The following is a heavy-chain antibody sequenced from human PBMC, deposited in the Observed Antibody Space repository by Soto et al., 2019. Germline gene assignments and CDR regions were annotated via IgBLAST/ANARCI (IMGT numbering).Heavy chain of an antibody. CDR3: ARVVEDIAVAGLNWFDP. CDR1: GGSISSYY. CDR2: IYYSGST. J-gene: IGHJ5*02. V-gene: IGHV4-59*01. Sequence: SETLSLTCTVSGGSISSYYWSWIRQPPGKGLEWIGYIYYSGSTNYNPSLKSRVTISVDTSKNQFSLKLSSVTAADTAVYYCARVVEDIAVAGLNWFDPWGQGTLVPVSS. D-gene: IGHD6-19*01.